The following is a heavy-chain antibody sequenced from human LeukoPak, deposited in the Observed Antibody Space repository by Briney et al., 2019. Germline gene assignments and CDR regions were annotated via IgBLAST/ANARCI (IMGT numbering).Heavy chain of an antibody. CDR3: ARDGLTTVTTPIDY. CDR1: GYTFSTYG. Sequence: ASVKVSCKSSGYTFSTYGISWVRQAPGQGLECMGWISGNNGNTNYAQNFQGRVTMTTDTSTSTAYMELRSLRSDDTAVYYCARDGLTTVTTPIDYWGQGTLVTVSS. J-gene: IGHJ4*02. D-gene: IGHD4-17*01. V-gene: IGHV1-18*01. CDR2: ISGNNGNT.